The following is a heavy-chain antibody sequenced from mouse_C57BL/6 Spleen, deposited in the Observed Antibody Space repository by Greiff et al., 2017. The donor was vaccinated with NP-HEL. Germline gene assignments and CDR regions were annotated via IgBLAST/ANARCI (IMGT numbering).Heavy chain of an antibody. CDR1: GFNIKDDY. CDR2: IDPENGDT. CDR3: TTPLWRFAY. Sequence: EVKLQESGAELVRPGASVKLSCTASGFNIKDDYMHWVKQRPEQGLEWIGWIDPENGDTEYASKFQGKATITADTSSNTAYLQLSSLTSEDTAVYYCTTPLWRFAYWGQGTLVTVSA. V-gene: IGHV14-4*01. D-gene: IGHD1-1*02. J-gene: IGHJ3*01.